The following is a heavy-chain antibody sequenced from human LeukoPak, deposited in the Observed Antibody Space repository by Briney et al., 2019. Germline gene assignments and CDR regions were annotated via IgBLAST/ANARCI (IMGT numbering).Heavy chain of an antibody. V-gene: IGHV3-48*02. CDR3: ARGECSGGSCYAGY. CDR2: ISSSSSII. Sequence: PGGSLRLSCAASGFTFSSYSMNWVRQAPGKGLEWVSYISSSSSIIFYADSVKGRFTISRDNAKNSLYLQMNSLRDEDTAVYYCARGECSGGSCYAGYWGQGTLVTVSS. D-gene: IGHD2-15*01. J-gene: IGHJ4*02. CDR1: GFTFSSYS.